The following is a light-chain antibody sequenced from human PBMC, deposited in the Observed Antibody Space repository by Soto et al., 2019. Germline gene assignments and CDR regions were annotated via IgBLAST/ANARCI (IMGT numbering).Light chain of an antibody. CDR2: GAT. Sequence: EIVLTQSPGTLSLSPGERATLSCRASQSVSSSYLAWYQQKPGQAPRLLIYGATSRATGIPDRFSGSGSGTDFTLTISRLEPEDLAVDYCQQYGSSRLTFGGGTKVEIK. CDR1: QSVSSSY. V-gene: IGKV3-20*01. CDR3: QQYGSSRLT. J-gene: IGKJ4*01.